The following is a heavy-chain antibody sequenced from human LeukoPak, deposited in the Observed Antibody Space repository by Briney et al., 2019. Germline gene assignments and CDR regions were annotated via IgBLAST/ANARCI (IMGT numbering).Heavy chain of an antibody. CDR2: IKQDGSEK. CDR1: GFTFSSYW. CDR3: AREGYYDILTGYFY. J-gene: IGHJ4*02. D-gene: IGHD3-9*01. V-gene: IGHV3-7*03. Sequence: PGGSLRLSCAASGFTFSSYWMSWVRQAPGKGLEWVANIKQDGSEKYYVDSVKGRFTISRDNAKNSLYLQMNSLRAEDTAVYYCAREGYYDILTGYFYWGQGTLVTVSS.